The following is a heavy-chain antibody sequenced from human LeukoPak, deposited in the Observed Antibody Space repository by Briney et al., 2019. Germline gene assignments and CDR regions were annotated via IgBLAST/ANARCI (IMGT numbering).Heavy chain of an antibody. V-gene: IGHV4-59*08. Sequence: SETLSLTCTVSGGSISSYYWSWIRQPPGKGLEWIGYVHYSGSTNYNPSLKNRVTISVDTSKNQFSLKLSSVTAADTAVYYCASGRYNYGYYFDYWGQGTLVTVSS. CDR3: ASGRYNYGYYFDY. CDR1: GGSISSYY. CDR2: VHYSGST. J-gene: IGHJ4*02. D-gene: IGHD5-18*01.